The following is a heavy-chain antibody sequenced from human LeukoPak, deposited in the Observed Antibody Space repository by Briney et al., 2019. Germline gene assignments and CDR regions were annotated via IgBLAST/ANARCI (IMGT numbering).Heavy chain of an antibody. J-gene: IGHJ4*02. Sequence: SETLSLTCTVSGGSISSSSYYWGWIRQPPGKGLEWIGSIYYSGSTYYNPSLKSRVTISVDTSKNQFSLKLSSVTAADTAVYYCARAVGYSSSWHFDYWGQGTLVTVSS. CDR2: IYYSGST. CDR3: ARAVGYSSSWHFDY. V-gene: IGHV4-39*07. D-gene: IGHD6-13*01. CDR1: GGSISSSSYY.